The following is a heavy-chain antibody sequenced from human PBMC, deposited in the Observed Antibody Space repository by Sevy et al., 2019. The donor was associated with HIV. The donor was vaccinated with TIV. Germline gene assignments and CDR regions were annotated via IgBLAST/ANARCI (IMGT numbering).Heavy chain of an antibody. J-gene: IGHJ6*02. D-gene: IGHD3-10*01. CDR1: GLTFSTHA. CDR3: ARGGSRSFDPFYYYYDMDV. V-gene: IGHV3-30-3*01. Sequence: GGSLRLSCTASGLTFSTHAAHWVRQAPGKGLEWVAVISYDGHMKYYADSVKGRFTISRDNSKSALYMDMNSLRPDDTARYYCARGGSRSFDPFYYYYDMDVWGQGTTVTVSS. CDR2: ISYDGHMK.